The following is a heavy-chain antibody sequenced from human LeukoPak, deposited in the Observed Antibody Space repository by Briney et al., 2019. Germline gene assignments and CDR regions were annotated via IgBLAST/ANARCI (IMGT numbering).Heavy chain of an antibody. CDR1: GYTFTSYG. CDR3: ARGVVVAASLPWFDP. CDR2: IIPIFGTA. Sequence: ASVKVSCKASGYTFTSYGISWVRQAPGQGLEWMGRIIPIFGTANYAQKFQGRVTITTDESTSTAYMELSSLRSEDTAVYYCARGVVVAASLPWFDPWGQGTLVTVSS. J-gene: IGHJ5*02. V-gene: IGHV1-69*05. D-gene: IGHD2-15*01.